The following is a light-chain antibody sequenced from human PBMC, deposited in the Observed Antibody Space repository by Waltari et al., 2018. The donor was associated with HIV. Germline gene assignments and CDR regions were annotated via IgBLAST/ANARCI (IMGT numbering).Light chain of an antibody. CDR2: ENN. V-gene: IGLV1-51*02. CDR3: GTWYSSLNAVKYV. CDR1: SSNMGNNY. Sequence: QSVLTQPPSVSAAPAQKVTISCSGSSSNMGNNYVSSNQQLPGTAPKLLICENNNRPAGNPDRCSGSEAGTSATLGITGLQTGDEADYYCGTWYSSLNAVKYVFVTGTKVIAL. J-gene: IGLJ1*01.